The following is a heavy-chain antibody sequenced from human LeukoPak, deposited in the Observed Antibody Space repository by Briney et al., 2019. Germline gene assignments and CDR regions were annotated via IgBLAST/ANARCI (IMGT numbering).Heavy chain of an antibody. J-gene: IGHJ6*03. V-gene: IGHV4-59*01. D-gene: IGHD3-22*01. CDR2: IYSSGST. CDR3: ARDSRYSDTSGYYYSHYYMDV. CDR1: GDSINYYY. Sequence: PSETLSLTCTVSGDSINYYYWSWIPQPPGKGLEYIGYIYSSGSTNYNPSLNSRVTVSVDTSKNQFSLKLSSVTAADTAVYDCARDSRYSDTSGYYYSHYYMDVWGKGTTVTVSS.